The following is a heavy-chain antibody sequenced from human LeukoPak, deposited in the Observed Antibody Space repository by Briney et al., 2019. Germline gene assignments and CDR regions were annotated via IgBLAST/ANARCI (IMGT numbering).Heavy chain of an antibody. CDR3: ARVFGRQTIDY. J-gene: IGHJ4*02. CDR1: GYTFTTYY. D-gene: IGHD1/OR15-1a*01. CDR2: INPSGGST. V-gene: IGHV1-46*01. Sequence: ASVKVSCKTFGYTFTTYYMHWVRQAPGQGLEWMGKINPSGGSTSYAQKFQGRVTMTRDTSTSTVYLELSSLRSEDTAVYYCARVFGRQTIDYWGQGTLVTVSS.